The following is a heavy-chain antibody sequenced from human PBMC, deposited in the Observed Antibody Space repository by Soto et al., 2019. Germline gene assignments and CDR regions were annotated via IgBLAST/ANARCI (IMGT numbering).Heavy chain of an antibody. Sequence: PSQTLSLSCPVYGGSFSGYYWSWIRQRPGKGLEWIGEINHSGSTNYNPYLKSRVTISVDTSKNQFSLKLSSVTAADTAVYYCAVLYSSSWNNWFEPWGQGTLVTVSS. J-gene: IGHJ5*02. D-gene: IGHD6-13*01. CDR1: GGSFSGYY. CDR3: AVLYSSSWNNWFEP. V-gene: IGHV4-34*01. CDR2: INHSGST.